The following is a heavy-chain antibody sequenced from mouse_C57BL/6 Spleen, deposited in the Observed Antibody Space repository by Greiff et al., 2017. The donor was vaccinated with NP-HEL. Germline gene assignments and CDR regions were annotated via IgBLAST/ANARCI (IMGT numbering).Heavy chain of an antibody. D-gene: IGHD1-1*01. V-gene: IGHV7-3*01. CDR1: GFTFTDYY. CDR3: ARCYYGSSTPYFDV. J-gene: IGHJ1*03. Sequence: EVKLLESGGGLVQPGGSLSLSCAASGFTFTDYYMSWVRQPPGKALEWLGFIRNKANGYTTEYSASVKGRFTISRDNSQSILYLQMNALRAEDSATDYCARCYYGSSTPYFDVWGTGTTVTVSS. CDR2: IRNKANGYTT.